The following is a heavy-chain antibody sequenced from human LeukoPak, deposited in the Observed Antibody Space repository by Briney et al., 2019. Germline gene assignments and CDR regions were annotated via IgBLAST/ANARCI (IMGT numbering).Heavy chain of an antibody. CDR2: INNSGST. J-gene: IGHJ5*02. CDR3: ARASWGGHWFDP. V-gene: IGHV4-34*01. Sequence: PSETLSLTCAVYGGSFSGNYWSWIRQSPGKGLEWIWEINNSGSTNYNASLKSRVTISVDTSKKQFSLKLRSVTAADTAVYYCARASWGGHWFDPWGQGTLVTVSS. D-gene: IGHD3-16*01. CDR1: GGSFSGNY.